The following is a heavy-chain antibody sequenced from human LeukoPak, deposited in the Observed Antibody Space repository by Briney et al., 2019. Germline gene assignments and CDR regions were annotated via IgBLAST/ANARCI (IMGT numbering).Heavy chain of an antibody. J-gene: IGHJ4*02. D-gene: IGHD3-10*01. CDR2: INPNSGGT. V-gene: IGHV1-2*06. CDR3: ARDTVLWFGELPSSFDY. Sequence: GASVKVSCKASGYTFTGYYMHWVRHAPGQGLEWMGRINPNSGGTNYAQKFQSRVTMTRDMSISTAYMELSRLRSDDTAVYYCARDTVLWFGELPSSFDYWGQGTLVTVSS. CDR1: GYTFTGYY.